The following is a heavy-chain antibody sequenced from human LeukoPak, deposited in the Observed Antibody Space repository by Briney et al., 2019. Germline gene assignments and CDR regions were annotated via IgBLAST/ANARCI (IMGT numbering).Heavy chain of an antibody. CDR3: AREASAAQYYYYGMDV. CDR1: GFTFSDYY. CDR2: ISSSGSTI. J-gene: IGHJ6*02. V-gene: IGHV3-11*01. Sequence: PGGSLRLSCAASGFTFSDYYMSWIRRAPGKGLEWVSYISSSGSTIYYADSVKGRFTISRDNAKNSLYLQMNSLRAEDTAVYYCAREASAAQYYYYGMDVWGQGTTVTVSS. D-gene: IGHD2-2*01.